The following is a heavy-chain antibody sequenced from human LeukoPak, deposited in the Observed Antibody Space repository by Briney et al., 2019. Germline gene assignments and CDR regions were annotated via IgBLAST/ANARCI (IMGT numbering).Heavy chain of an antibody. CDR1: GYTFSSYS. J-gene: IGHJ4*02. D-gene: IGHD6-6*01. CDR3: ARDEEQLVPFDY. Sequence: GGSLRLSCAASGYTFSSYSMNWVRQAPGKGLEWVSSISSSSSYIYYADSVKGRFTISRDNAKNSLYLQMNSLRAEDTAVYYCARDEEQLVPFDYWGQGTLVTVSS. CDR2: ISSSSSYI. V-gene: IGHV3-21*01.